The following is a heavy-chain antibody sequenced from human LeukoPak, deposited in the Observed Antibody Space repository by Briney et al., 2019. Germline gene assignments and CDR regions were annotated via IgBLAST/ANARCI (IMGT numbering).Heavy chain of an antibody. CDR3: AKDLIVSGTATILDY. Sequence: GRSLRLSCAASGFTFSSHGMHWVRQAPGKGLEWVAVIWYDGSDKYYADSVKGRFTISRDNSKNTLYLQMTSLRAEDTAVYYCAKDLIVSGTATILDYWGQGTLVTVSS. V-gene: IGHV3-33*06. J-gene: IGHJ4*02. CDR2: IWYDGSDK. CDR1: GFTFSSHG. D-gene: IGHD5-24*01.